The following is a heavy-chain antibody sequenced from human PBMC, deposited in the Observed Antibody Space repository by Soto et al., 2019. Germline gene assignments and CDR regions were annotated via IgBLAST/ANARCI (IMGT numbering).Heavy chain of an antibody. Sequence: GGSLRLSCAASGFTFSSYAMNWVRQAPGKGLEWVSALSGGGGSTYYADSVKGRFTISRDNSKNTLYLQMTSLRAEDTAVYYCAKDPSSYGCSYFDYWGQGTLVTVSS. D-gene: IGHD5-18*01. V-gene: IGHV3-23*01. CDR3: AKDPSSYGCSYFDY. J-gene: IGHJ4*02. CDR1: GFTFSSYA. CDR2: LSGGGGST.